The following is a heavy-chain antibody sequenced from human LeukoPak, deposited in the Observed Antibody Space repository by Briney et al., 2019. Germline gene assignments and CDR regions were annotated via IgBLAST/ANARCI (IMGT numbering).Heavy chain of an antibody. Sequence: ASVKVSCKASGYTFTTNHINWVRQATGQGLEWMGWMNPNNGDTGYAQKFQGRVTMTRDTSITTAYMELSSLRSEDTAVYYCARLGSGDEGDWFDPWGQGTLVTVSS. V-gene: IGHV1-8*01. CDR3: ARLGSGDEGDWFDP. D-gene: IGHD4-17*01. CDR1: GYTFTTNH. CDR2: MNPNNGDT. J-gene: IGHJ5*02.